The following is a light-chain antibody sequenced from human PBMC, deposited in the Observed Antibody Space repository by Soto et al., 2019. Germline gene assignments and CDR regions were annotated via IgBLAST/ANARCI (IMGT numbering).Light chain of an antibody. V-gene: IGKV3-20*01. J-gene: IGKJ2*01. Sequence: EIVLTQSPGTLSLSPGERATLSCRASQSVSSSYLAWYQQKPGQAPRLLIYGASSRATGIPDKFSGSGSGTDFTLTISRLEPEDFAVYYCQQYGSSPPYTCGQGTKPEIK. CDR3: QQYGSSPPYT. CDR1: QSVSSSY. CDR2: GAS.